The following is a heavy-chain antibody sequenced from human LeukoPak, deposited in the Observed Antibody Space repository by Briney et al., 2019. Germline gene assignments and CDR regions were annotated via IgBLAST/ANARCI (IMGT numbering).Heavy chain of an antibody. CDR3: ARDYEAYCGGDCYSYPGKNPRYYYYYMDV. V-gene: IGHV1-2*02. CDR1: GYTFTGYY. D-gene: IGHD2-21*02. J-gene: IGHJ6*03. Sequence: GASVKVSCKASGYTFTGYYMHWVRQAPAQGLEWMGWINPNSGGTNYAQKSQGRVTMTRDTSISTAYMELSRLRSDDTAVYYCARDYEAYCGGDCYSYPGKNPRYYYYYMDVWGKGTTVTISS. CDR2: INPNSGGT.